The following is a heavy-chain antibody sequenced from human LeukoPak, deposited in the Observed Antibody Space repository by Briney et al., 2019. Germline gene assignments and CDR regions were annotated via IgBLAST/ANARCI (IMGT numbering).Heavy chain of an antibody. Sequence: GGSLRLSCAASGFPFSASAMIWVRQAPGKGLEWVSHILSTGTTYYADSMRGRFTISRDNSKNTLYLLMTSLRADDTAVYYCATVKYDYGDPVGWFDPWGQGTLVTVSS. J-gene: IGHJ5*02. D-gene: IGHD4-17*01. CDR1: GFPFSASA. CDR2: ILSTGTT. V-gene: IGHV3-23*01. CDR3: ATVKYDYGDPVGWFDP.